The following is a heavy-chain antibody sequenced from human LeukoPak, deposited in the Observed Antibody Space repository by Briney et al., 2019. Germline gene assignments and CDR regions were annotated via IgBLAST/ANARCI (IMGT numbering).Heavy chain of an antibody. CDR3: ARDPRRLGYCSSTSCYLLWFDP. CDR2: ISSSSYI. J-gene: IGHJ5*02. D-gene: IGHD2-2*01. CDR1: GFTFSSYS. V-gene: IGHV3-21*01. Sequence: GGSLRLSCAASGFTFSSYSMNWVRQAPGKGLEWVSSISSSSYIYYADSVKGRFTISRDNAKNSLYLQMNSLRAEDTAVCYCARDPRRLGYCSSTSCYLLWFDPWGQGTLVTVSS.